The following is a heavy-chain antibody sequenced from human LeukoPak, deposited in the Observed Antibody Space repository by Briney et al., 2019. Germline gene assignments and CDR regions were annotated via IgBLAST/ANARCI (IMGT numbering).Heavy chain of an antibody. V-gene: IGHV1-2*02. CDR3: ARRSDYGGLDY. CDR2: INSNSGGT. D-gene: IGHD4-23*01. Sequence: ASVKVSCKASGYTFTGYYINWARQAPGQGLEWMGWINSNSGGTNYAQKFQGRVTITRDTSISTAYMGLSRLRSDDTAMYYCARRSDYGGLDYWGQGTLVTVSS. CDR1: GYTFTGYY. J-gene: IGHJ4*02.